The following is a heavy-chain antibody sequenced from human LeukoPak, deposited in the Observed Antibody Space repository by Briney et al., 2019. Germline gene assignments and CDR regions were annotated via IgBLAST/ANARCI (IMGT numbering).Heavy chain of an antibody. CDR1: AFTFSSYA. D-gene: IGHD7-27*01. V-gene: IGHV3-23*01. CDR2: ISGSGGST. Sequence: GGSLRLSCAASAFTFSSYAMSWVRQAPGKGLERVSAISGSGGSTYYADSVTGRFTISRDNSKNTLYLQMNSLRAEDTAVYYCAKATRLGTLDYWGQGTLVTVSS. CDR3: AKATRLGTLDY. J-gene: IGHJ4*02.